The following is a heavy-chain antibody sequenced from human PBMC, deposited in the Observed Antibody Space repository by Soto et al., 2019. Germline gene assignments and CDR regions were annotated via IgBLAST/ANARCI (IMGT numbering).Heavy chain of an antibody. CDR2: ISSSSTI. CDR1: GFTFSSYS. Sequence: GGSLRLSCAASGFTFSSYSMNWVRQAPGKGQEWVSYISSSSTIYYADSVKGRFTISRDNAKNSLYLQMNSLRAEDTAVFYFARVRQLEGVYYYYYYMDVWGKGTTVTVSS. J-gene: IGHJ6*03. V-gene: IGHV3-48*01. D-gene: IGHD2-8*01. CDR3: ARVRQLEGVYYYYYYMDV.